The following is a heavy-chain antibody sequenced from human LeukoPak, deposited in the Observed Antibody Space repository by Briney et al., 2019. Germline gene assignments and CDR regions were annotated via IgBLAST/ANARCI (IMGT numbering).Heavy chain of an antibody. V-gene: IGHV3-30*18. CDR3: AKECSSSWYYYYYYYMDV. D-gene: IGHD6-13*01. J-gene: IGHJ6*03. CDR2: ISYDGSNK. CDR1: GFTFSSYG. Sequence: PGGSLRLSCAASGFTFSSYGMHWVRQAPGKGLEWVAVISYDGSNKYYADSVKGRFTISRDNSKNTLYLQMNSLRAEDTAVYYCAKECSSSWYYYYYYYMDVWGKGTTVTVSS.